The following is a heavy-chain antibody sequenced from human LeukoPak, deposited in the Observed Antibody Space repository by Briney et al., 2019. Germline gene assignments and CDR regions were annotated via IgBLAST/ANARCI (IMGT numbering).Heavy chain of an antibody. Sequence: GESLKISCKGFGDSFTNYWIGWVRQMPGQGLEWMGIIYPGDSDTRYSPSFQGQVTFSADKSISTAYLQWSSLKASDTAMYYCARLDYYDSNGYFDYWGKGTLVTVSS. CDR2: IYPGDSDT. CDR1: GDSFTNYW. V-gene: IGHV5-51*01. J-gene: IGHJ4*02. CDR3: ARLDYYDSNGYFDY. D-gene: IGHD3-22*01.